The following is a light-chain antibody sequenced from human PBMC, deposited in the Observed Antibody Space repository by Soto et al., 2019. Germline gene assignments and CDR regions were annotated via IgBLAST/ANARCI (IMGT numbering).Light chain of an antibody. J-gene: IGKJ1*01. CDR2: DAS. CDR3: QQFGT. CDR1: QSINTW. Sequence: DIQMTQSPSTLSASVGDRVTITCRASQSINTWLAWYQQKPGKAPKLLIYDASSLESGVPSRFSGSGSGTEFTLTISSLQPDDFANYYCQQFGTFGQGTKVEIQ. V-gene: IGKV1-5*01.